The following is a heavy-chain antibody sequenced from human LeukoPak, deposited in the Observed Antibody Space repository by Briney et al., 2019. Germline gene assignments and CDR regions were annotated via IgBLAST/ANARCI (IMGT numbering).Heavy chain of an antibody. CDR3: ARDPGKIAVAGTGYFDY. V-gene: IGHV4-61*01. J-gene: IGHJ4*02. CDR1: GGSVSSGSYY. D-gene: IGHD6-19*01. Sequence: SETLSLTCTVSGGSVSSGSYYWSWIRQPPGKGLEWIGYIYYSGSTNYNPSLKSRVTISVDTSKNQFSLKLSSVTAADTAVYYCARDPGKIAVAGTGYFDYWGQGTLVTVSS. CDR2: IYYSGST.